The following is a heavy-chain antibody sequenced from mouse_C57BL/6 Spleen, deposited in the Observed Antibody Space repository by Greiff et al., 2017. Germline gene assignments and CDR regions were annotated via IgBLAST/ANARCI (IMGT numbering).Heavy chain of an antibody. Sequence: VQLQQPGAELVKPGASVKLSCKASGYTFTSYWMHWVKQRPGQGLEWIGMIHPNSGSTNYNEKFKSKATLTVDKSSSTAYMQLSSLTSEDSAVYYCARSCLLRVNYFDCWGQGTTLTVSS. CDR3: ARSCLLRVNYFDC. CDR2: IHPNSGST. D-gene: IGHD1-1*01. J-gene: IGHJ2*01. V-gene: IGHV1-64*01. CDR1: GYTFTSYW.